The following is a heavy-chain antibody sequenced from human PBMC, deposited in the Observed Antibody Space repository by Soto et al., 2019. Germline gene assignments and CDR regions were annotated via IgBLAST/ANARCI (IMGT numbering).Heavy chain of an antibody. CDR2: INHSGST. D-gene: IGHD2-21*02. V-gene: IGHV4-34*01. J-gene: IGHJ4*02. Sequence: FERLPQTGALGDGFVSGCYRIWIRKTPGKGLEWIGEINHSGSTNYNPSLKSRVTISVDTSKNQFSLKLSSVTAADTAVYYCAGRHIVVVTAIPFDYWGQGTLVTVSS. CDR1: DGFVSGCY. CDR3: AGRHIVVVTAIPFDY.